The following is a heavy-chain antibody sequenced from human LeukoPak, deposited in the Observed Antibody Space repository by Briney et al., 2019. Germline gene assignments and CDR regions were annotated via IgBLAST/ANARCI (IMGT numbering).Heavy chain of an antibody. CDR2: IKQDGSEK. CDR3: ARGWSRNSHYFQ. D-gene: IGHD3-10*01. Sequence: PGGSLRLSCVGTGFTFSTFWMSWVRQAPGKGLEWVATIKQDGSEKYYVDSVRGRFTVSRDNAKNSLHLQMNSLRAEDTAVYYCARGWSRNSHYFQWGQGTLVTVSS. V-gene: IGHV3-7*03. J-gene: IGHJ4*02. CDR1: GFTFSTFW.